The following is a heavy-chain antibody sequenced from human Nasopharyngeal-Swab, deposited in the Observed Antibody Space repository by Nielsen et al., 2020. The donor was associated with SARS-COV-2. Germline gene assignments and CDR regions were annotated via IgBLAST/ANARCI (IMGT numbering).Heavy chain of an antibody. V-gene: IGHV3-23*01. CDR2: ISGSGGST. D-gene: IGHD6-19*01. Sequence: GGSLRLSCAASGFTFSSYAMSWVRQAPGKGLEWVSAISGSGGSTYYADSVKGRFTISRDNSKNMLYLQMNSLRAEDTAVYYCAKDDRRSQWLVDYYYGMDVWGQGTTVTVSS. CDR3: AKDDRRSQWLVDYYYGMDV. J-gene: IGHJ6*02. CDR1: GFTFSSYA.